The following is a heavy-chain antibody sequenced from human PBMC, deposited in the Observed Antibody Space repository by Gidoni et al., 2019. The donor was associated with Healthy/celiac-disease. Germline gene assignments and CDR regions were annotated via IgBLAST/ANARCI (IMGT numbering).Heavy chain of an antibody. CDR1: GGSISSSSYY. J-gene: IGHJ4*02. V-gene: IGHV4-39*07. CDR3: ASGGQWKGY. D-gene: IGHD6-19*01. CDR2: IYYTGNT. Sequence: QLQLQESGPGLVKPSENLSLTCTVSGGSISSSSYYWGWIRQPPGKGLEWIGSIYYTGNTYYNPSLKSRVTISVDTSKNQFSLKLNSVTAADTAVYYCASGGQWKGYWGQGTLVTVSS.